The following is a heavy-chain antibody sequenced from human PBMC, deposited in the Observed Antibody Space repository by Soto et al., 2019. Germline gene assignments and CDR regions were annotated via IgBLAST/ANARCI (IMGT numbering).Heavy chain of an antibody. V-gene: IGHV3-30-3*01. J-gene: IGHJ6*02. Sequence: QVPLVESGGGVVQPGRSLRLSCAASGFTFSSYAMHWVRQAPGKGLEWVAVISYDGSNKYYADSVKGRFTISRDNSKNTLYLQMNSLRAEDTAVYYCARDRDYDFWSGYYGMDVWGQGTTVTVSS. CDR2: ISYDGSNK. D-gene: IGHD3-3*01. CDR3: ARDRDYDFWSGYYGMDV. CDR1: GFTFSSYA.